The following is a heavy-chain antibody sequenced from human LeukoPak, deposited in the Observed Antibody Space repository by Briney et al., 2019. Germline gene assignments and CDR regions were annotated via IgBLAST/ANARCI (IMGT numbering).Heavy chain of an antibody. D-gene: IGHD4-17*01. CDR3: ARDRGTVTTKFDY. CDR2: ISSSSSYI. V-gene: IGHV3-21*01. CDR1: GFTFSSYS. J-gene: IGHJ4*02. Sequence: PGGCLRLSCAASGFTFSSYSMNWVRQAPGKGLEWVSSISSSSSYIYYADSVKGRFTISRDNAKNSLYLQMNSLRAEDTAVYYCARDRGTVTTKFDYWGQGTLVTVSS.